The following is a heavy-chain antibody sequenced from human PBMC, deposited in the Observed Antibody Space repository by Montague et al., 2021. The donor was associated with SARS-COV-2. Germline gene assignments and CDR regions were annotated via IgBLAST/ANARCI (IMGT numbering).Heavy chain of an antibody. CDR2: IYYSGTT. CDR1: SGSIISSGYY. CDR3: ARGMIRGVTTPFDY. Sequence: SETLSLTCSVSSGSIISSGYYWGWIRQPPGKELEWTGNIYYSGTTYYNPSLQSRGTISVDTSKNHLSLRLSSVTAADTAVYFCARGMIRGVTTPFDYWGRGSQVTVSS. J-gene: IGHJ4*02. V-gene: IGHV4-39*02. D-gene: IGHD3-10*01.